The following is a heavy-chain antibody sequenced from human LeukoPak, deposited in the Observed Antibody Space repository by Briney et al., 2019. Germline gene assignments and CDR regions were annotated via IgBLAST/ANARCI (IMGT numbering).Heavy chain of an antibody. J-gene: IGHJ4*02. V-gene: IGHV3-30*02. Sequence: HPGGSLRLSCAASGFTFSSYGMHWVRQAPGKGLEWVAFIRYDGSNKYYADSVKGRFTISRDNSKNTLYLQMNSLSAEDTAVYYCAKAREIWSGYLDFDYWGQGTLVTVSS. CDR2: IRYDGSNK. D-gene: IGHD3-3*01. CDR3: AKAREIWSGYLDFDY. CDR1: GFTFSSYG.